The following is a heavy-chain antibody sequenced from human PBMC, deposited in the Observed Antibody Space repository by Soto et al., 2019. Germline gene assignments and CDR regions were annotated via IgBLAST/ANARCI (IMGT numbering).Heavy chain of an antibody. CDR2: IWYDGSQK. V-gene: IGHV3-33*06. J-gene: IGHJ6*02. Sequence: QVQLVESGGGVVQPGRSLRVSCTASGLTFTTYSFHWVRQGPGKGLEWVAVIWYDGSQKHYTDSVKGRFTISRDNAKNTVFLQMNSLRAEDTAVYYCAKGGIVGMDVWGQGTTVTVS. CDR3: AKGGIVGMDV. CDR1: GLTFTTYS. D-gene: IGHD2-15*01.